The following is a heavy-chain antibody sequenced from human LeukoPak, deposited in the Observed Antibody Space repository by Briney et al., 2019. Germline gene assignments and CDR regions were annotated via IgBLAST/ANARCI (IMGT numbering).Heavy chain of an antibody. Sequence: ASVKVSCKASGYTFTAYYIHWVRQAPGQGLEWMGWINPNSGGTNYAQKFQGRVTMTRDTSIATAYMELSRLRSDDTAVYYCARDQGEMATIPDYWGQGTLVTVSS. V-gene: IGHV1-2*02. CDR3: ARDQGEMATIPDY. J-gene: IGHJ4*02. CDR2: INPNSGGT. D-gene: IGHD5-24*01. CDR1: GYTFTAYY.